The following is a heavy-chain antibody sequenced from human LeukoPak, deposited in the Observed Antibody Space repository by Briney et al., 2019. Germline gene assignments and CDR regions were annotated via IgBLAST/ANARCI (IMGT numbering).Heavy chain of an antibody. CDR1: GGSFSGYY. Sequence: ASETLSLTCAVYGGSFSGYYWSWIRQPPGKGLEWIGEINHSGSTNYNPSLKSRVTISVDTSKNQFSLKLSSVTAADTAVYYCARALTTLSDYYDSSGLDYWGQGTLVTVSS. CDR3: ARALTTLSDYYDSSGLDY. J-gene: IGHJ4*02. V-gene: IGHV4-34*01. CDR2: INHSGST. D-gene: IGHD3-22*01.